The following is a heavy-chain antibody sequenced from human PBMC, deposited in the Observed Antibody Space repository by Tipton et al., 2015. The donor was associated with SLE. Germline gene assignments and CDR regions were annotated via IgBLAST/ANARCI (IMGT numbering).Heavy chain of an antibody. CDR1: GFTFSDYY. J-gene: IGHJ4*02. V-gene: IGHV3-7*03. Sequence: SLRLSCAASGFTFSDYYMTWIRQAPGKGLEWVANIKQDGSEKYYVDSVKGRFTISRDNAKNSLFLQMSSLRAEDTAVYYCARTRTVATIRYYFDFWGQGTLVTVSS. CDR3: ARTRTVATIRYYFDF. D-gene: IGHD5-12*01. CDR2: IKQDGSEK.